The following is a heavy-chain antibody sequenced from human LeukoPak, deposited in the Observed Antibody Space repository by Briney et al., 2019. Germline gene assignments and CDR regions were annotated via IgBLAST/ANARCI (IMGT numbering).Heavy chain of an antibody. V-gene: IGHV1-2*02. CDR3: ARDSPFGRIAYCGGDCPAPFDY. D-gene: IGHD2-21*02. CDR2: INPNSGGT. J-gene: IGHJ4*02. CDR1: GYTFTDYY. Sequence: ASVKVSCKASGYTFTDYYMHWVRQAPGQGLEWMGWINPNSGGTNYAQKFQGRVTMTRDTSISTAYIELSRLRSDDTAVYYCARDSPFGRIAYCGGDCPAPFDYWGQGTLVTVSS.